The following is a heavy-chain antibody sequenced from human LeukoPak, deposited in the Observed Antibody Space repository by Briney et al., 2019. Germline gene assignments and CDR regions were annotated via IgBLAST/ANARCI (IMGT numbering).Heavy chain of an antibody. D-gene: IGHD2-2*02. CDR2: ISYDGSNK. Sequence: PGGSLRLSCAASGFTFSSYAMHWVRQAPGKGLEWVAVISYDGSNKYYADSVKGRFTISRDNSKNTLYLQMNSLRAEDTAVYYCAKLNDIVVVPAAINYWGQGTLVTVSS. J-gene: IGHJ4*02. CDR3: AKLNDIVVVPAAINY. CDR1: GFTFSSYA. V-gene: IGHV3-30*07.